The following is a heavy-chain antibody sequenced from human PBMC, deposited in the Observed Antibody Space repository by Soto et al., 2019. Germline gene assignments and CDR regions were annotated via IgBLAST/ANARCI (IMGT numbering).Heavy chain of an antibody. CDR3: ARVQGRWYGSGSYQGLDV. CDR2: IWYDGSNE. D-gene: IGHD3-10*01. J-gene: IGHJ6*02. Sequence: QVQLVESGGGVVQPGRSLRLSCAASGFTFSNYGMYWVRQAPGKGLEWVAVIWYDGSNEYYADSVKGRFTISRDNSKNTLYLQMNSLRADDPAVYYCARVQGRWYGSGSYQGLDVWGQGTTVTVSS. V-gene: IGHV3-33*01. CDR1: GFTFSNYG.